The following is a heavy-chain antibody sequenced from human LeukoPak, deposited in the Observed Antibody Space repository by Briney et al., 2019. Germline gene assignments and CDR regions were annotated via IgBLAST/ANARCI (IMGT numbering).Heavy chain of an antibody. CDR3: ARDYSSSWLRFFDY. Sequence: GRSLRLSCAASGFTFSTYGMDWVRQAPGKGLEWVAVMWFDGSNIYYADSVKGRFTISRDNSKNTLYLQMNSLRAEDTAVYYCARDYSSSWLRFFDYWGQGTLVTVSS. J-gene: IGHJ4*02. CDR2: MWFDGSNI. V-gene: IGHV3-33*08. CDR1: GFTFSTYG. D-gene: IGHD6-6*01.